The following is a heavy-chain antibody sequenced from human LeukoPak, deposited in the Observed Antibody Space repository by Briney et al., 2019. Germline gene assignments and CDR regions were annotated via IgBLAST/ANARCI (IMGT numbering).Heavy chain of an antibody. CDR1: GYSISSGYY. CDR3: ASHYGENYYFDY. CDR2: IYHSGST. Sequence: PSETLSLTCTVSGYSISSGYYWGWIRQPPGKGLEWIGSIYHSGSTYYNPSLKSRVTISVDTSKNQFSLTLSSVTAADTAVYYCASHYGENYYFDYWGQGTLVTVSS. D-gene: IGHD4-17*01. J-gene: IGHJ4*02. V-gene: IGHV4-38-2*02.